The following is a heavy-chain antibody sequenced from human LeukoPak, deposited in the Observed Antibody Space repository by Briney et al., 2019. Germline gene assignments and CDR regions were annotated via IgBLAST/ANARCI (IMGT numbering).Heavy chain of an antibody. D-gene: IGHD1-26*01. CDR3: ARQELTEYNWFDP. J-gene: IGHJ5*02. CDR1: GFTVSSNY. CDR2: IYSGGST. V-gene: IGHV3-53*01. Sequence: GGSLRLSCAASGFTVSSNYMSWVRQAPGKGLEWVSVIYSGGSTYYADSVKGRFTISRDNSKNTLYLQMNSLRAEDTAVYYCARQELTEYNWFDPWGQGTLVTVSS.